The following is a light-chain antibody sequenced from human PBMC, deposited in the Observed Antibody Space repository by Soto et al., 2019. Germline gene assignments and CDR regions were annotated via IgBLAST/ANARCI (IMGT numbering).Light chain of an antibody. CDR3: QQYDNWPRT. CDR1: QSVSSN. Sequence: EIVMTQSPVTLSVSPGERATLSCRASQSVSSNLAWYQQKPGQAPRLLIYGASTRATGIQARFSGSRSGTEFTLTISSLQSEDFAIYYCQQYDNWPRTFGQGTKVEI. J-gene: IGKJ1*01. CDR2: GAS. V-gene: IGKV3-15*01.